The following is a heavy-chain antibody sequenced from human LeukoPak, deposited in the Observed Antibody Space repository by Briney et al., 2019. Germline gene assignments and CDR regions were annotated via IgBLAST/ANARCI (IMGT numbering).Heavy chain of an antibody. CDR1: GFTFSSYA. CDR3: AKVSTYYDFWDYFDY. Sequence: AGGSLRLSCAASGFTFSSYAMSWVRQAPGKGLEWVSAISGSGGSTYYADSVKGRFTISRDNSKNTLYLQMNSLRAEDTAVYYCAKVSTYYDFWDYFDYWGQGTLVTVSS. D-gene: IGHD3-3*01. V-gene: IGHV3-23*01. CDR2: ISGSGGST. J-gene: IGHJ4*02.